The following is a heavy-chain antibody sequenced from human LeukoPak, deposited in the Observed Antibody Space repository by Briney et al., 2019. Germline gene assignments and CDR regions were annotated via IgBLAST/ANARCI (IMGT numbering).Heavy chain of an antibody. CDR1: GFTFSSYG. Sequence: GGSLRLSCAASGFTFSSYGMHWARQAPGKGLEWVAFIRYDGSNKYYADSVKGRFTISRDNSKNTLYLQMNSLRAEDTAVYYCANYDFWSNTAAGFDYWGQGTLVTVSS. D-gene: IGHD3-3*01. CDR3: ANYDFWSNTAAGFDY. CDR2: IRYDGSNK. V-gene: IGHV3-30*02. J-gene: IGHJ4*02.